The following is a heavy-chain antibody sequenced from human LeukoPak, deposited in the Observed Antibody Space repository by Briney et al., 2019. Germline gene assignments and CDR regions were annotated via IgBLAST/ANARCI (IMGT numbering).Heavy chain of an antibody. Sequence: GGSLRLSCAASGFTFSSYAMSWVRRAPGKGLEWVSAISGSGGSTYYADSVKGRFTISRDNSKNTLYLQMNSLRAEDTAVYYCAKNRAENGDPDGPDYWGQGTLVTVSS. CDR1: GFTFSSYA. V-gene: IGHV3-23*01. CDR3: AKNRAENGDPDGPDY. CDR2: ISGSGGST. D-gene: IGHD4-17*01. J-gene: IGHJ4*02.